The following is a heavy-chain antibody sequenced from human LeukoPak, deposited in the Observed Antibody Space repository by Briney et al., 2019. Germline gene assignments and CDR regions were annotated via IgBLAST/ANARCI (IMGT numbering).Heavy chain of an antibody. J-gene: IGHJ6*03. CDR2: VSGGSGTM. V-gene: IGHV3-48*01. CDR3: ARDRGQTGYYWSYYYYMDV. D-gene: IGHD3-9*01. CDR1: GFTFSSYS. Sequence: GGSLRLSCAASGFTFSSYSMNWVRQAPGKGLEWVSYVSGGSGTMYYADSVKGRFTISRDNAKNSLYLQMSSLRAEDTAVYYCARDRGQTGYYWSYYYYMDVWGKGTTVTVSS.